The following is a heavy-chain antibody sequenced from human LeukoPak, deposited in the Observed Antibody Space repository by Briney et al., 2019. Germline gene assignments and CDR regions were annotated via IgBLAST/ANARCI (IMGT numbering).Heavy chain of an antibody. CDR3: AGSRDGYINLDY. CDR2: IYYSGST. D-gene: IGHD5-24*01. J-gene: IGHJ4*02. Sequence: SETLSLNCTVSGGSISSYYWSWIRQPPGKGLEWIGYIYYSGSTNYNPSLKSRVTISVDTSKNQFSLKVSSVTAADTAVYYCAGSRDGYINLDYWGQGTLVTVSS. V-gene: IGHV4-59*01. CDR1: GGSISSYY.